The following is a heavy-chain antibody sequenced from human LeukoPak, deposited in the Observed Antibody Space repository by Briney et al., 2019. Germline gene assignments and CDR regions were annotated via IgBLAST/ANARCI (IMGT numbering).Heavy chain of an antibody. V-gene: IGHV4-4*07. CDR3: ARVKLRWLQSSGAFDI. D-gene: IGHD5-24*01. CDR2: IYTSGST. J-gene: IGHJ3*02. CDR1: GGSISSYY. Sequence: SETLSLTCTVSGGSISSYYWSWIRQPAGKGLEWIGRIYTSGSTNYNPSLKSRVTMSVDASKNQFSPKLSSVTAADTAVYYCARVKLRWLQSSGAFDIWGQGTMVTVSS.